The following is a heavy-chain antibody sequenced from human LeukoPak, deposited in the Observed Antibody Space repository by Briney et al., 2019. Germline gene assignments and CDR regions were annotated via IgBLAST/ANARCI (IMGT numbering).Heavy chain of an antibody. V-gene: IGHV5-51*01. D-gene: IGHD6-19*01. CDR3: ARLAVADTPSWFDP. Sequence: GESLEISCQGSGYIFNTYWIGWVRQMPGKGLEWMGIIYPGDFDTRYSPSLQGQVTISADKSISTTYLQWSSLKASDTAMYYCARLAVADTPSWFDPWGQGTLVTVSS. CDR1: GYIFNTYW. J-gene: IGHJ5*02. CDR2: IYPGDFDT.